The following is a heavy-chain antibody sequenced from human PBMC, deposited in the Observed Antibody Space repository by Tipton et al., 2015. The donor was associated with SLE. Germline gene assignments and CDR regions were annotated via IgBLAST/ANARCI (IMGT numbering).Heavy chain of an antibody. CDR2: IHPGDSGS. V-gene: IGHV5-51*01. CDR1: GYDFNSYW. D-gene: IGHD5-24*01. CDR3: ARHLARENAFDI. J-gene: IGHJ3*02. Sequence: QLVQSGAEVKRPGESLKISCKGYGYDFNSYWIGWVRQMPGKGLEWMGLIHPGDSGSRDNPSFQGRVTISADKSITTAYLQWSSLKASDTAIYYCARHLARENAFDIWGQGTMVTVSA.